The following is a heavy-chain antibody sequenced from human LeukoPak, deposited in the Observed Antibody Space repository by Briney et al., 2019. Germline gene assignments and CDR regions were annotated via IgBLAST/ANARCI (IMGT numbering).Heavy chain of an antibody. CDR2: IYYSGST. CDR1: GGSISSSSYY. V-gene: IGHV4-39*01. D-gene: IGHD3-22*01. J-gene: IGHJ4*02. Sequence: PSETLSLTCTVSGGSISSSSYYWGWIRQPPGKGLEWVGSIYYSGSTYYNPSLKSRVTISVDTSKNQFSLKLSSVTAADTAVYYCARGVSDSSGSHYYGGFYYFDYWGRGTLVSVSS. CDR3: ARGVSDSSGSHYYGGFYYFDY.